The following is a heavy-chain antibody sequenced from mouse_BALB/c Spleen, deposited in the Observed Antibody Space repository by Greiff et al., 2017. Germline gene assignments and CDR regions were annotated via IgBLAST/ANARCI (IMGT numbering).Heavy chain of an antibody. Sequence: QVQLQQSGPGLVQPSQSLSITCTVSGFSLTSYGVHWVRQSPGKGLEWLGVIWSGGSTDYNAAFISRLSISKDNSKSQVFFKMNSLQANDTAIYYCARNDYEGDFDDWGQGTTLTVSS. CDR2: IWSGGST. V-gene: IGHV2-2*02. D-gene: IGHD2-13*01. CDR3: ARNDYEGDFDD. J-gene: IGHJ2*01. CDR1: GFSLTSYG.